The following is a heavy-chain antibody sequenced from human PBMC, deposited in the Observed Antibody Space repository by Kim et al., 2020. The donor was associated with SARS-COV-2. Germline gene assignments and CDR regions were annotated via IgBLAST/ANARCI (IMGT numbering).Heavy chain of an antibody. CDR2: INIGTGNT. CDR1: GFTFTSSA. V-gene: IGHV1-58*02. J-gene: IGHJ6*01. CDR3: AADGAPYGAASYYYGMGV. D-gene: IGHD2-8*01. Sequence: SVKVSCKASGFTFTSSAMKWVRQARGQRLEWIGWINIGTGNTTYAQKFPERVTITMDTSTSTAYLEMSSLKSEDTAVYYCAADGAPYGAASYYYGMGV.